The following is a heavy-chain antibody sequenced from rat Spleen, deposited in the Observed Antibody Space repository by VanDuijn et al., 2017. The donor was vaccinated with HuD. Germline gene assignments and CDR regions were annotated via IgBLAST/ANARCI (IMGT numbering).Heavy chain of an antibody. CDR2: ISSGGST. CDR3: TREGHTMDRATYWFAY. V-gene: IGHV2-30*01. Sequence: QVQLKESGPGLVQPSQTLSLTCTVSGFSLTSYNVHWVRQPTGKGLEWIAAISSGGSTYYNSALKSRLSISRDTSKSQVFLKMNSLQTEDTAIYFCTREGHTMDRATYWFAYWGQGTLVTVSS. CDR1: GFSLTSYN. D-gene: IGHD1-9*01. J-gene: IGHJ3*01.